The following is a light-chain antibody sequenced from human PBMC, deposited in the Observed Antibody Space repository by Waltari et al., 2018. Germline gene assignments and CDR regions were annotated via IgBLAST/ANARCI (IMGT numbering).Light chain of an antibody. J-gene: IGLJ1*01. CDR3: CSYTKTTTFI. Sequence: QAALTQSPSVSGSPGQAVTISCTGTSSDIGAYNRVSWYQQYPGKAPRLLIHEVNKRPSGVSDRFSGSKSGDTASLTISGLQAEDEAVYSCCSYTKTTTFIFGPGTQLTVL. CDR1: SSDIGAYNR. V-gene: IGLV2-14*01. CDR2: EVN.